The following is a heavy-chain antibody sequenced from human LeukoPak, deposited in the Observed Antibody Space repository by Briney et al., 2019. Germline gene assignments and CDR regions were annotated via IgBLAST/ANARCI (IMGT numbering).Heavy chain of an antibody. J-gene: IGHJ1*01. Sequence: SQTLSLTCAISGDSVSSNSVAWNWVRQSPSRGLEWLGRASYKSEWYFNYAVSVKSRITINADTSKNQFSLRLNSVTPEDTAVYYCARRDHGSGRFQNWGQGTLVTVSS. V-gene: IGHV6-1*01. CDR3: ARRDHGSGRFQN. CDR2: ASYKSEWYF. CDR1: GDSVSSNSVA. D-gene: IGHD2-15*01.